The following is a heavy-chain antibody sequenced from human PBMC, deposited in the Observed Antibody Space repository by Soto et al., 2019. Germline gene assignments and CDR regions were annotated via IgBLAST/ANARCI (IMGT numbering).Heavy chain of an antibody. CDR2: ISSSSSYI. Sequence: PGGSLRLSCAASGFTFSSYSMNWVRQAPGKGLEWVSSISSSSSYIYYADSVKGRFTISRDNAKNSLYLQMNSLRAEDTAVYYCATGVFTGYDEYYFDYWGQGTLVTVSS. CDR1: GFTFSSYS. D-gene: IGHD5-12*01. J-gene: IGHJ4*02. V-gene: IGHV3-21*01. CDR3: ATGVFTGYDEYYFDY.